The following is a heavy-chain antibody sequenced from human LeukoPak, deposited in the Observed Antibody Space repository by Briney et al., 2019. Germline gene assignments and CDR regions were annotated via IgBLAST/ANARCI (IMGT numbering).Heavy chain of an antibody. CDR1: GYSFTSYW. CDR3: ARSSPYYDFWSGYYIYTN. Sequence: GESLKISCKGSGYSFTSYWIGWVRQMPGKGLEWMGIIYPGDSDTRYSPSFQGQVTISADKSISTAYLQWSSLKASDTAMYYCARSSPYYDFWSGYYIYTNWGQGTLVTVSS. J-gene: IGHJ4*02. V-gene: IGHV5-51*01. CDR2: IYPGDSDT. D-gene: IGHD3-3*01.